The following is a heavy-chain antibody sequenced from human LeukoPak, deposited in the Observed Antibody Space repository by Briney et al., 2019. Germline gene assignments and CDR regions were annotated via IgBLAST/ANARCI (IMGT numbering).Heavy chain of an antibody. V-gene: IGHV3-23*01. D-gene: IGHD6-13*01. Sequence: GGSLRLSCAASGFTFSSYAMSWVRQAPGKGLEWVSAISGSGGSTYYEDSVKGRFTISRDNSKNTLYLQMNSLRAEDTAVYYCAKESYSTRFVGLNWFDPWGQGTLVTVSS. J-gene: IGHJ5*02. CDR3: AKESYSTRFVGLNWFDP. CDR1: GFTFSSYA. CDR2: ISGSGGST.